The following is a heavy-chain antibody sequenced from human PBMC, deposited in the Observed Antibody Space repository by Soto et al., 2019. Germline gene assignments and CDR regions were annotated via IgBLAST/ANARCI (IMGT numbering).Heavy chain of an antibody. Sequence: ASVKVSCKASGYTFTSYAMHWVRQAPGQRLEWMGWINAGNGNTKYSQKFQDRVTITTDTSASTAYMELSSLKSEGTAVYYCARDVAAADYWGQGTLVTVSS. J-gene: IGHJ4*02. CDR1: GYTFTSYA. CDR3: ARDVAAADY. D-gene: IGHD6-13*01. V-gene: IGHV1-3*01. CDR2: INAGNGNT.